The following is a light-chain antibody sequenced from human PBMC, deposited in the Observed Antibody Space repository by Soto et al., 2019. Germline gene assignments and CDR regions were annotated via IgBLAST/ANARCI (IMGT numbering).Light chain of an antibody. CDR1: HSLGSYY. CDR2: GAS. J-gene: IGKJ3*01. Sequence: EIVLTQSPGTLSLSPGERATLSCRASHSLGSYYAAWYQQKPGQAPRLLIYGASSRATGIPDRFSGSGSGTDFTLTISRLEPEDFAVYYCQQYGGGLFTFGPGTEVEMK. V-gene: IGKV3-20*01. CDR3: QQYGGGLFT.